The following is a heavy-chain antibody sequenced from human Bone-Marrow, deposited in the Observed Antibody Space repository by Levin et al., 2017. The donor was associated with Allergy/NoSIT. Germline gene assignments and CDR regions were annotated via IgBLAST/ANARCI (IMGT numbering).Heavy chain of an antibody. V-gene: IGHV4-34*01. CDR3: ARGVESSGLRAPYYFDY. D-gene: IGHD5-12*01. CDR1: GGSFSGYY. CDR2: INHSGST. Sequence: SETLSLTCAVYGGSFSGYYWSWIRQPPGKGLEWIGEINHSGSTNYNPSLKSRVTISVDTSKNQFSLKLSSVTAADTAVYYCARGVESSGLRAPYYFDYWGQGTLVTVSS. J-gene: IGHJ4*02.